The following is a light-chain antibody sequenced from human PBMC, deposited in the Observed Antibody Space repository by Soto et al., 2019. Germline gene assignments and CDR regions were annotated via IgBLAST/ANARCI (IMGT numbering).Light chain of an antibody. V-gene: IGKV3D-15*01. J-gene: IGKJ1*01. Sequence: EIVMTQSPATLSVSPGERATLCCRASQNILSNLAWYQQKPGQAPRLLIYDASSRATGIPDRFSGGGSGTEFTLTISSLQPDDFATYYCQQYNSYSWTFGQGTKWIS. CDR1: QNILSN. CDR3: QQYNSYSWT. CDR2: DAS.